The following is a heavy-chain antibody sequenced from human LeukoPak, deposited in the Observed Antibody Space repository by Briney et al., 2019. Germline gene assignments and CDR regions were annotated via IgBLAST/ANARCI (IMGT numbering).Heavy chain of an antibody. CDR3: ARDFDDPTGHYYYLPDY. D-gene: IGHD3-22*01. CDR2: IRFDGTKK. Sequence: GGSLRLSCAASGFTFRRNGMHWVRHAPGKGLEWMSFIRFDGTKKFYTQSVRGRFTISRDTSINVLYLQMNNLTAEDTAVYYCARDFDDPTGHYYYLPDYWGPGTLVTVSS. V-gene: IGHV3-30*02. J-gene: IGHJ4*02. CDR1: GFTFRRNG.